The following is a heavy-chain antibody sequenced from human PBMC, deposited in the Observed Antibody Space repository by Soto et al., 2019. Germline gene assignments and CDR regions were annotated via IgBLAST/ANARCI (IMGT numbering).Heavy chain of an antibody. CDR3: VREGRGSFDF. Sequence: GGSLRRSCAASGFIFTDYAMNWVRQAPGKGREWGSVIGVRGNSAYYADSVQGRFTISRDNSKNTLSIQKSSLTAVDTAIYYCVREGRGSFDFWGRGTMVTVSS. CDR1: GFIFTDYA. CDR2: IGVRGNSA. D-gene: IGHD5-12*01. V-gene: IGHV3-23*01. J-gene: IGHJ3*01.